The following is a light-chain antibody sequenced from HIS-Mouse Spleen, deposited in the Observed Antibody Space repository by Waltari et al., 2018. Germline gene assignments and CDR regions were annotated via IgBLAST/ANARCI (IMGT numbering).Light chain of an antibody. CDR2: EGS. J-gene: IGLJ3*02. CDR3: CSYAGSSTCV. CDR1: SSDVGSYNL. Sequence: QSALTHPASVSGSPGQSFTISCTGTSSDVGSYNLVSWYPQHPGKAPKLMIDEGSKRPSGVSNRLSCSKSGNTASLTISGLQAEDEADYYCCSYAGSSTCVFGGGTKLTVL. V-gene: IGLV2-23*01.